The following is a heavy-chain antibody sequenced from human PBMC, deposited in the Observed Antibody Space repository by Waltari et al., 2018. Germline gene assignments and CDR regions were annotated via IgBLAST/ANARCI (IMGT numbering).Heavy chain of an antibody. CDR1: GLASRTSF. CDR3: ARVARGTLYDAFDI. Sequence: EVQLMESGGGLVQPGGSLRLSCVASGLASRTSFMSWVRQAPGKGLEWVSAIFSGDTTYYTDSVKGRFSTSRDNSKNTLFLQMNSLRAEDTAVYYCARVARGTLYDAFDIWGQGTMVTVSS. CDR2: IFSGDTT. J-gene: IGHJ3*02. V-gene: IGHV3-66*01. D-gene: IGHD1-26*01.